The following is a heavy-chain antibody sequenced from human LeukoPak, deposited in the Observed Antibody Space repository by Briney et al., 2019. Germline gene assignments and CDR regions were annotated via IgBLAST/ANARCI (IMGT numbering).Heavy chain of an antibody. CDR2: VWSDGSNR. J-gene: IGHJ4*02. CDR1: GFTFNTYG. D-gene: IGHD4-17*01. Sequence: GGSLRLSCAASGFTFNTYGMHWVRQAPGKGLEWIAVVWSDGSNRFYADSVEGRFTISRDNSKNTLYLQMNSLRAEDTALYYCVRAYGDYFDYWGQGTLVTVSS. CDR3: VRAYGDYFDY. V-gene: IGHV3-33*01.